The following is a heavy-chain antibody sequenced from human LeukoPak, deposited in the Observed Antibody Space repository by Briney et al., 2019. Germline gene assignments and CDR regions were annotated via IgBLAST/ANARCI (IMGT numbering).Heavy chain of an antibody. CDR1: GGSISSSSYY. Sequence: SETLSLTCTVSGGSISSSSYYWGWIRQPPGKGLEWIGSIYYSGSTYYNPSLKSRVTISVDTSKNQFSLKLSSVTAADTAVYYCARSKWELPPYFDYWGQGTLVTVSS. CDR3: ARSKWELPPYFDY. J-gene: IGHJ4*02. D-gene: IGHD1-26*01. CDR2: IYYSGST. V-gene: IGHV4-39*07.